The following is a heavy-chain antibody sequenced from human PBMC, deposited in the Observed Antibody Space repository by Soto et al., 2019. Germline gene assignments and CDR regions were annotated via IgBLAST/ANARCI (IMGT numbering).Heavy chain of an antibody. V-gene: IGHV4-39*01. CDR1: GVSISSSSYY. CDR3: ARHGSY. J-gene: IGHJ4*02. CDR2: IYFSGKT. Sequence: SETLSLTCTVSGVSISSSSYYWGWIRQTPGEGLEWIGTIYFSGKTYYNPSLKSRLTISVDRSKNQFAPNLTSVTVADTAVCYCARHGSYSGPGTLLTVS.